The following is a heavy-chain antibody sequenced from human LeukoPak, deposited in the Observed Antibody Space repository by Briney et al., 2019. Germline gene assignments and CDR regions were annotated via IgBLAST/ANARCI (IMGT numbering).Heavy chain of an antibody. J-gene: IGHJ6*02. CDR1: GYSFTSYW. V-gene: IGHV5-10-1*01. D-gene: IGHD2-2*01. CDR3: ARHVGCSSTSCPYGMDV. Sequence: GESLKISCKGSGYSFTSYWISWVRRMPGKGLEWMGRIDPSDSYTNYSPSFQGHVTISADKSISTAYLQWSSLKAPDTAMYYCARHVGCSSTSCPYGMDVWGQGTTVTVSS. CDR2: IDPSDSYT.